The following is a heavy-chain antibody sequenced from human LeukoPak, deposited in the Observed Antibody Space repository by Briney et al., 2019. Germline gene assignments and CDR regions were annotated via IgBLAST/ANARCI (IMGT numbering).Heavy chain of an antibody. CDR1: GLTFSSYA. Sequence: PGGSLRLSCVVSGLTFSSYAMSWVRQAPGKGLERVSGISGSGGSTYYADSVKGRFTISRDNTKNTLYLQMNSLRAEDTAVYYCAKDRHAPGRYCSSTSCFPFDSWGQGTLVTVSS. V-gene: IGHV3-23*01. CDR3: AKDRHAPGRYCSSTSCFPFDS. J-gene: IGHJ5*01. CDR2: ISGSGGST. D-gene: IGHD2-2*01.